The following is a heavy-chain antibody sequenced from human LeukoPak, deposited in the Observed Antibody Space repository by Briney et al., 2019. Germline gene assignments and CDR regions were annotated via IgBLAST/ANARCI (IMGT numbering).Heavy chain of an antibody. CDR1: GFTFSSYA. CDR3: AKGGRIQLWLRSDYFDY. V-gene: IGHV3-23*01. J-gene: IGHJ4*02. CDR2: MSGRGGRP. Sequence: QPGGSLRLSCSASGFTFSSYAMSWVRQAPGKGLGWGSAMSGRGGRPSSAASVKGRFPISRDNSKNTLYLQMNSLRAEDTAVYYCAKGGRIQLWLRSDYFDYWGQGTLVTVSS. D-gene: IGHD5-18*01.